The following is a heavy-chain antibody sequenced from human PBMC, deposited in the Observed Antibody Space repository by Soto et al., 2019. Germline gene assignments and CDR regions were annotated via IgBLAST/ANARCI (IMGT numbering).Heavy chain of an antibody. CDR1: GYSFTSYW. CDR3: ARHTATTRIVGATNYYYGMDV. Sequence: PGESLKISCKGSGYSFTSYWIGWVRQMPGKGLEWMGIIYPGDSDTRYSPSFQGQVTISADKSISTAYMQWSSLKASDTAMYYCARHTATTRIVGATNYYYGMDVWGQGTTVTVSS. J-gene: IGHJ6*02. CDR2: IYPGDSDT. V-gene: IGHV5-51*01. D-gene: IGHD1-26*01.